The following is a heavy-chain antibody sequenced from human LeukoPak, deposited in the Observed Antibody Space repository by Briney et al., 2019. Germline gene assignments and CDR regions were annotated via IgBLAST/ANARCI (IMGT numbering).Heavy chain of an antibody. V-gene: IGHV3-23*01. D-gene: IGHD2-15*01. J-gene: IGHJ4*02. CDR2: ISGSGGST. CDR1: GFTFSSYA. CDR3: ANSGISSGGSLASFDY. Sequence: GGSLRLSCAASGFTFSSYAMSWVRQAPGKGLEWVSAISGSGGSTYYADSVKGRFTISRDNSKNTLYLQMNSLRAEDAAVYYCANSGISSGGSLASFDYWGQGTLVTVSS.